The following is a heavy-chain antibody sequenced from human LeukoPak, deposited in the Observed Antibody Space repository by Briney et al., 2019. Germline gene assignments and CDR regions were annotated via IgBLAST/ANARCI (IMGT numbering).Heavy chain of an antibody. CDR2: ISSSSSYK. J-gene: IGHJ4*02. CDR1: GXTFSTYN. D-gene: IGHD6-13*01. Sequence: GGSLRLSCTASGXTFSTYNMDWVRQAPGKGLEWVSSISSSSSYKYYADSVKGRFTISRDNAKNSLSLQMNSLRAEDTAVYYCARGWFGAAAADDFWGQGTLVTVSS. CDR3: ARGWFGAAAADDF. V-gene: IGHV3-21*01.